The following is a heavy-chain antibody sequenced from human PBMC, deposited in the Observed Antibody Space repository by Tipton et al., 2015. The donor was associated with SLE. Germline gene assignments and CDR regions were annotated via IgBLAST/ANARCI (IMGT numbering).Heavy chain of an antibody. CDR1: GGSVRGTGYY. CDR3: ARGVGTHPEDY. D-gene: IGHD4-23*01. CDR2: IFYNGGP. J-gene: IGHJ4*02. Sequence: LRLSCTVSGGSVRGTGYYWSWIRQPPGKGLEWIGYIFYNGGPNYNPSLKSRVTISVDMSENQFSLNLNSVTAADTAVYYCARGVGTHPEDYWGQGALVTVSS. V-gene: IGHV4-61*08.